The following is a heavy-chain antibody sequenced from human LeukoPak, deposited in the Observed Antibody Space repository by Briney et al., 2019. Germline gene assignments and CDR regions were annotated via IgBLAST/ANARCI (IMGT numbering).Heavy chain of an antibody. CDR1: GGSISSGDYY. D-gene: IGHD1-26*01. V-gene: IGHV4-30-4*08. Sequence: SETLSLTCTVSGGSISSGDYYWSWIRQPPGKGLEWIGYIYYSGSPYYNPSLKSRVNISVDTSKNQFSLKLSSVTAADPAVYYCARDGWRGSYYFDYWGQGTLVTVSS. CDR3: ARDGWRGSYYFDY. J-gene: IGHJ4*02. CDR2: IYYSGSP.